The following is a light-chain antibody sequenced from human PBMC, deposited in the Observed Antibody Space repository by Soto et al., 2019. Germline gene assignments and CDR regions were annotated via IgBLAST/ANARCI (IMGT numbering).Light chain of an antibody. CDR2: WAS. CDR3: HQYYGTPWT. J-gene: IGKJ1*01. CDR1: QIVLSSSNNKNY. Sequence: IVMTQSPDSLAVSLGESSTITCKSRQIVLSSSNNKNYLAWSQQKPGQPPKLLIYWASTRESGVPDRFSGSGSGTDFSLTISSLQAEDVAVYYCHQYYGTPWTFGQGTKVDIK. V-gene: IGKV4-1*01.